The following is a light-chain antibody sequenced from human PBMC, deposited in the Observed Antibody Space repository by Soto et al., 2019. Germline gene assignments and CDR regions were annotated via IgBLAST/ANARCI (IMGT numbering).Light chain of an antibody. J-gene: IGKJ1*01. V-gene: IGKV1-5*03. CDR2: KAS. CDR1: QGISAW. Sequence: DIQMTQSPSTLSASVGDRVTITCRASQGISAWLAWYQQKPGKAPRLLIYKASTLEIGVPSRFSGSGSGTEFTLTISSLQPDDVAIYYCQQYNDYSWTFGQGTKVDIK. CDR3: QQYNDYSWT.